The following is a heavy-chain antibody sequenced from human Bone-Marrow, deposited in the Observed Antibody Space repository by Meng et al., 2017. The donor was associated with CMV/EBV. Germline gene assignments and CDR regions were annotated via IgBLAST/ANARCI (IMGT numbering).Heavy chain of an antibody. Sequence: ASVKVSCKASGYTFTSYTTSWVRQAPGQGLEWMGWISAYNGNTNYAKKLQGRVTMTTDTSTSTAYMELRSLRSDDTAVYYCARDPAIAVAGTLDYWGQGTLVTVSS. V-gene: IGHV1-18*01. J-gene: IGHJ4*02. CDR1: GYTFTSYT. CDR3: ARDPAIAVAGTLDY. D-gene: IGHD6-19*01. CDR2: ISAYNGNT.